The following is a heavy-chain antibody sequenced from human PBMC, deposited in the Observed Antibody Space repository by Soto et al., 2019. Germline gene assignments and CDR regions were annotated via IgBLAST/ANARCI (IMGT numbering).Heavy chain of an antibody. D-gene: IGHD1-1*01. CDR2: ISSSSSYI. Sequence: GGSLRLSCAASGFAFGGYTMNWVRQAPGKGLEWVSSISSSSSYIYYADSVKGRFTISRDNAKNSLYLQMNGLRAEDTAVYYCARILTTGTTRGSYFAYWGQGT. CDR1: GFAFGGYT. J-gene: IGHJ4*02. V-gene: IGHV3-21*01. CDR3: ARILTTGTTRGSYFAY.